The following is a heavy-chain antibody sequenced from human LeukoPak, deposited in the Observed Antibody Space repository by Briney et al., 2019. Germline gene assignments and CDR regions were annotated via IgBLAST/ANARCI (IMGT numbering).Heavy chain of an antibody. CDR3: ARVRSRSQSWLLRQFFGHDAFDI. V-gene: IGHV1-8*01. CDR2: MNPSSGNT. CDR1: GYTFTSYD. J-gene: IGHJ3*02. Sequence: GASVKVSCKASGYTFTSYDINWVRQATGEGLEWMGWMNPSSGNTGYAQKFQGRVTMTRNTSISTAYMELSSLRSEDTAVYYCARVRSRSQSWLLRQFFGHDAFDIWGQGTMVTVSS. D-gene: IGHD2-15*01.